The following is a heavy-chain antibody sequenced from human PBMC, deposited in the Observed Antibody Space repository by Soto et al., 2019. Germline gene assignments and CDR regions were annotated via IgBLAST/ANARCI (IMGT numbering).Heavy chain of an antibody. D-gene: IGHD3-3*01. CDR1: GFTFSSYA. V-gene: IGHV3-23*01. CDR2: ISGSGGST. Sequence: GGSLRLSCAASGFTFSSYAMSWVRQAPGKGLEWVSAISGSGGSTYYADSVKGRFTISRDNSKNTLYLQMNSLRAEDTAVYYCAKGFISSSPVLRFLEWPLYYYYGMDVWGQGTTVTVSS. J-gene: IGHJ6*02. CDR3: AKGFISSSPVLRFLEWPLYYYYGMDV.